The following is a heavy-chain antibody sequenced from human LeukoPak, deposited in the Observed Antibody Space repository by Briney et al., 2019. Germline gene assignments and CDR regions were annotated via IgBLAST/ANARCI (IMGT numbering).Heavy chain of an antibody. CDR3: ARSRVLRYFGNS. CDR2: IYSGSST. D-gene: IGHD3-9*01. V-gene: IGHV3-66*01. J-gene: IGHJ4*02. CDR1: GFTVSSNY. Sequence: GGSLRLSCAASGFTVSSNYMSWVRQAPGKGLEWVSVIYSGSSTYYADSVKGRFNISRDISKNTVYLQMNSLRAEDTAVYYCARSRVLRYFGNSWGQGTLVTVSS.